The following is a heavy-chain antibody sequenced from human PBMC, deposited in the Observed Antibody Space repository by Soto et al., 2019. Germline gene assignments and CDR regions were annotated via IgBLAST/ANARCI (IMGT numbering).Heavy chain of an antibody. D-gene: IGHD3-10*01. CDR2: IRSKANSYAT. Sequence: VGSLRLSCAASGFTFSGSAMHWVRQASGKGLEWVGRIRSKANSYATACAASVKGRFTISRDDSKNTAYLQMNSLKTEDTAVYYCTSGLWFGELAIFDYWGQGTLVTVSS. CDR3: TSGLWFGELAIFDY. V-gene: IGHV3-73*01. J-gene: IGHJ4*02. CDR1: GFTFSGSA.